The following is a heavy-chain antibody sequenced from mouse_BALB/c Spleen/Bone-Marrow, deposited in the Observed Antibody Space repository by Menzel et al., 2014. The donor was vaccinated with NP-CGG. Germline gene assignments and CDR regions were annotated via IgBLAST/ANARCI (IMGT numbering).Heavy chain of an antibody. CDR1: GYTFTSYY. Sequence: VQLVESGAELVKPGASAKLSCKSSGYTFTSYYMYWVKQRPGQGLEWIGGINPSNGGTNFNEKFKSKATLTVDKSSSTAYMQLSSLTSEDSAVYYCTREGTFFAYWGQGTLVTVSA. CDR3: TREGTFFAY. V-gene: IGHV1S81*02. CDR2: INPSNGGT. D-gene: IGHD3-3*01. J-gene: IGHJ3*01.